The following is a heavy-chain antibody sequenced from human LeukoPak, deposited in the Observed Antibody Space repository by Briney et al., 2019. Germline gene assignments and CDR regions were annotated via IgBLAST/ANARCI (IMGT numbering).Heavy chain of an antibody. V-gene: IGHV4-59*08. CDR3: ARGRFLDAFDI. CDR1: GGSISSHY. Sequence: PSETLSLTCTVSGGSISSHYWSWIRQPPGKGLEWIGYIYYSGSTNYNPSLKSRVTISVDTSKNQFSLKLSSVTAADTAVYYCARGRFLDAFDIWGQGTMVAVSS. D-gene: IGHD3-3*01. J-gene: IGHJ3*02. CDR2: IYYSGST.